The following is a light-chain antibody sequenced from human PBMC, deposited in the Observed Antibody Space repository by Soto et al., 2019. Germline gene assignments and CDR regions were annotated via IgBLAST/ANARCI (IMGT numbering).Light chain of an antibody. CDR3: AAWEDSLSGWV. CDR1: SYNIGSNY. CDR2: RSN. Sequence: QLVLTQPPSASGTPGQRVTISCSRSSYNIGSNYVYWYQQLPGTAPKLLIYRSNQRPPGVPDRFSGSKSGTSASLAISGLRSEDEAYYYCAAWEDSLSGWVFGRGTKLTVL. V-gene: IGLV1-47*01. J-gene: IGLJ3*02.